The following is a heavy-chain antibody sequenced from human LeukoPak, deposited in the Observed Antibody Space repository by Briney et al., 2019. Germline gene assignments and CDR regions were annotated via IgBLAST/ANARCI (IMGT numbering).Heavy chain of an antibody. Sequence: PGGSLRLSCAASGFTVRSNYMSWVRQAPGKVLEWVSIIYGGGSVFYADSVKGRFTISRDNSKNTLYLQMNSLRGEDTAVYYCARGGSYLSAFDIWGQGTMVTVSS. CDR2: IYGGGSV. J-gene: IGHJ3*02. D-gene: IGHD1-26*01. CDR3: ARGGSYLSAFDI. CDR1: GFTVRSNY. V-gene: IGHV3-53*01.